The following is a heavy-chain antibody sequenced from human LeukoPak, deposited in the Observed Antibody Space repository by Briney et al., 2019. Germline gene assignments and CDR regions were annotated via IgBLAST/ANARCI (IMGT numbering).Heavy chain of an antibody. CDR1: GFAFTNYW. CDR2: LPPDELGI. J-gene: IGHJ4*02. CDR3: VGTIASRGSEY. Sequence: GGSLRLSCAASGFAFTNYWMHWVRQAPGMGLVWVSRLPPDELGIIYADSVKGRFTVSRDNAKNTVYLQMNNLRVDDTAMYYCVGTIASRGSEYWGQGALVTVSS. D-gene: IGHD6-6*01. V-gene: IGHV3-74*01.